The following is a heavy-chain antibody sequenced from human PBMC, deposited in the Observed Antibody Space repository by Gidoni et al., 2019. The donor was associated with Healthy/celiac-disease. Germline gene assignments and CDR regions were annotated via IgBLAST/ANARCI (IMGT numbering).Heavy chain of an antibody. CDR1: GFTFSSYD. J-gene: IGHJ4*02. CDR3: ARAQDYYDSSGYYPPPYYFDY. D-gene: IGHD3-22*01. Sequence: QVPLVESGGGVVQPGRSLRLSCPASGFTFSSYDMHWVRQAPGKGLEWVAVISYDVSNKYYADSGKGRFTISRDNSKNTLYLQMNSLRAEDTAVYYCARAQDYYDSSGYYPPPYYFDYWGQGTLVTVSS. V-gene: IGHV3-30-3*01. CDR2: ISYDVSNK.